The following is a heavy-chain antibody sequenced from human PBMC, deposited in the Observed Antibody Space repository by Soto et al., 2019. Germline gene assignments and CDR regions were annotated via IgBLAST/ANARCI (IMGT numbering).Heavy chain of an antibody. V-gene: IGHV4-59*01. J-gene: IGHJ5*02. CDR1: GGSISSYY. D-gene: IGHD1-26*01. Sequence: PSNPLSLTCIVYGGSISSYYWSWIRQPPGKGLEWIGYIYYSGSTNYNPSLKSRVTISVDTSKNQFSLKLSSVTAADTAVYYCARDSSGSYSGNWFDPWGQGTLVTVSS. CDR2: IYYSGST. CDR3: ARDSSGSYSGNWFDP.